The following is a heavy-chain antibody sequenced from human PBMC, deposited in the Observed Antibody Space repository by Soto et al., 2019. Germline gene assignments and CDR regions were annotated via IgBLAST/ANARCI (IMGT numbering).Heavy chain of an antibody. J-gene: IGHJ4*02. V-gene: IGHV1-69*06. Sequence: QVQLVQSGAEVKTPGSSLKVSCKVSGSRFSNYVISWVRQAPGPGLEWLGRFIPILNTKKYAQSFQGRVTITADKSTSTASLELSSLRSDDTAVYYCAREGRGKKAGYNGLVSLGYWGQGTLVTVSS. CDR3: AREGRGKKAGYNGLVSLGY. CDR2: FIPILNTK. CDR1: GSRFSNYV. D-gene: IGHD2-2*02.